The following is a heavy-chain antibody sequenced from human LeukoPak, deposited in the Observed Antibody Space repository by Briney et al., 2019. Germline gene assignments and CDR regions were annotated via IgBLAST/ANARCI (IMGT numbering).Heavy chain of an antibody. CDR3: ARDSGYDTFDY. D-gene: IGHD5-12*01. V-gene: IGHV4-59*01. J-gene: IGHJ4*02. CDR1: GGSISSYY. Sequence: PSETLSLTCTVSGGSISSYYWSWIRQPPGKGLEWIGYIYYSGSTNYNPSLKSRISISVDTSKNQFSLKLSSVTAADTAVYYCARDSGYDTFDYWGQGTLVTVSS. CDR2: IYYSGST.